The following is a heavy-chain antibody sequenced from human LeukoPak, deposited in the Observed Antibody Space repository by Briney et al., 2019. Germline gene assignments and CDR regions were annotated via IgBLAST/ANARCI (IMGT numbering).Heavy chain of an antibody. CDR2: IRGSGGST. CDR3: AKGVWFGELLALYYMEV. V-gene: IGHV3-23*01. J-gene: IGHJ6*03. CDR1: VFTFSIYA. D-gene: IGHD3-10*01. Sequence: GGCLRLSCAASVFTFSIYAMSWVRQAPGKGLEWVSAIRGSGGSTYYADSVKGRFTISRDNSKNTLYLQMNRLRAEDTAVYYWAKGVWFGELLALYYMEVWGKGTTVTVSS.